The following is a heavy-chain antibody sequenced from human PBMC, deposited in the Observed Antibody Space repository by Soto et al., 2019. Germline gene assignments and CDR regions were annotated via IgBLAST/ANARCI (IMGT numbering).Heavy chain of an antibody. D-gene: IGHD1-26*01. CDR2: ISYDGSNK. J-gene: IGHJ4*02. Sequence: GGSLRLSCAASGFTFSSYGMHWVRQAPGKGLEWVAVISYDGSNKYYADSAKGRFTISRDNSKNTLYLQMNSLRAEDTAVYYCAAEIVGATLFSGYWGQGTLVTVSS. CDR3: AAEIVGATLFSGY. CDR1: GFTFSSYG. V-gene: IGHV3-30*03.